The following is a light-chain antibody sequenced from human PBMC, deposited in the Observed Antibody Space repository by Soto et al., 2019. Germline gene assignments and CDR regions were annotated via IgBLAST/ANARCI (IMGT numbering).Light chain of an antibody. CDR3: QQIHSTSSYT. V-gene: IGKV1-39*01. CDR2: AAS. CDR1: QNIRNY. Sequence: DIQMTQSPSSLSASVGDRVTITCRASQNIRNYLNWYQQRPGKTPNLLVYAASNLRSGVPSRFSGSGSGTRFTLTITTLQPEDFATYYCQQIHSTSSYTFGQGTRVDIK. J-gene: IGKJ2*01.